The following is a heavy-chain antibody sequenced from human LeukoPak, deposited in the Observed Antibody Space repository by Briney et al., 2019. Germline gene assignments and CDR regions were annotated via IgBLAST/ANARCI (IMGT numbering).Heavy chain of an antibody. CDR3: AREVGSSRAFDI. Sequence: GGSLRLSCAASGFSLRSSEMNWVRQAPGKGPGWVAHINSADNVEYYTDSVRGRFTMSRDNAKDLLYLQMNSLTGEDTAVYYCAREVGSSRAFDIWGQGTMVTVSS. V-gene: IGHV3-48*03. CDR2: INSADNVE. J-gene: IGHJ3*02. D-gene: IGHD2-15*01. CDR1: GFSLRSSE.